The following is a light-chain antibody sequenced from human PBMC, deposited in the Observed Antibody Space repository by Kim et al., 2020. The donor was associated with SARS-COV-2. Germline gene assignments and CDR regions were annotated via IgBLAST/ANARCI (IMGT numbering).Light chain of an antibody. CDR1: QGVSSN. CDR3: QQYNNWPPGT. Sequence: APGERASLSCAASQGVSSNLAWYQQIPGQAPRLLIYGASTRATDIPARFSGSGSGTEFTLTISSLQSEDFAVDYCQQYNNWPPGTFGQGTKVDIK. J-gene: IGKJ1*01. CDR2: GAS. V-gene: IGKV3-15*01.